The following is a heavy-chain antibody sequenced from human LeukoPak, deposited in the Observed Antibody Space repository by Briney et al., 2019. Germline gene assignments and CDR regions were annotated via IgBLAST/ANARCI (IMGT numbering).Heavy chain of an antibody. V-gene: IGHV3-74*01. Sequence: GGSLRLSCAASGFTLSTYWIHWVRQPPGKGLVWVSRINSDGNSFADSVKGRFTISRDNAKNTVYLQMKSLRAEDTAVYFCIRGYTFGTLDYWGQGALVTVSS. CDR3: IRGYTFGTLDY. D-gene: IGHD3-16*01. CDR1: GFTLSTYW. CDR2: INSDGN. J-gene: IGHJ4*02.